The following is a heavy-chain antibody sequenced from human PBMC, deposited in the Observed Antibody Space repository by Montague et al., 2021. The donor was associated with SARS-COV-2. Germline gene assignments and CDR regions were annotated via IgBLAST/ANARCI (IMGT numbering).Heavy chain of an antibody. Sequence: TLSLTCTVSGGSIGSGGYYWSWIRQHPGKGLEWIGYIYYSGSTYYXPCLKSRVTISVDTSKNQFSLKLSSVTAADTAVYYCARVRITMIVVVDAFDIWGQGTMVTVSS. CDR3: ARVRITMIVVVDAFDI. CDR2: IYYSGST. V-gene: IGHV4-31*03. CDR1: GGSIGSGGYY. J-gene: IGHJ3*02. D-gene: IGHD3-22*01.